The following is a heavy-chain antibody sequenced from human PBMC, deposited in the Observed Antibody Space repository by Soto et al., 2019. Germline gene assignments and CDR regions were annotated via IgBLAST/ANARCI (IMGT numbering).Heavy chain of an antibody. CDR3: ARGHHGGNSYYFDY. V-gene: IGHV1-2*02. J-gene: IGHJ4*02. CDR2: INPNSGGT. D-gene: IGHD2-21*02. CDR1: GYTFTGYY. Sequence: GASVKVSCKASGYTFTGYYMHWVRQAPGQGLEWMGWINPNSGGTNYAQKFQGRVTMTRDTSISTAYMELSRLRSDDTAVYYCARGHHGGNSYYFDYWGQGTLVTVSS.